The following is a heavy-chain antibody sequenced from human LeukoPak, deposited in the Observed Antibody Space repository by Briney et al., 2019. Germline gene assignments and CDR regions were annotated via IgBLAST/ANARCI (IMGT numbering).Heavy chain of an antibody. CDR1: GYSFTTYW. V-gene: IGHV5-51*01. CDR2: IYPGDSET. Sequence: GESLKISCKGSGYSFTTYWISWVRQMPGKGLEWMGLIYPGDSETRYSPSFQGQVTISADKSISTAYLQWSSLKASDTAMYYCARDYGDYVGAFDIWGQGTVVTVSS. J-gene: IGHJ3*02. CDR3: ARDYGDYVGAFDI. D-gene: IGHD4-17*01.